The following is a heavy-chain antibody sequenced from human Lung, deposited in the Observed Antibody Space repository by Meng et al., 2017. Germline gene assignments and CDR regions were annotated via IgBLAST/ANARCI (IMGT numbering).Heavy chain of an antibody. V-gene: IGHV1-2*06. Sequence: QVQAVPSGAEVKKPGASVKASCKASGYTFPDYWLHWVRRAPGQGLEWMGRINPKSGDTHYAQRFQGRVTMTGDTSISTAYMELSGLRSDDTAMYYCARDEDISAAGKLFGDYWGQGTLVTVSS. J-gene: IGHJ4*02. CDR2: INPKSGDT. CDR1: GYTFPDYW. D-gene: IGHD6-13*01. CDR3: ARDEDISAAGKLFGDY.